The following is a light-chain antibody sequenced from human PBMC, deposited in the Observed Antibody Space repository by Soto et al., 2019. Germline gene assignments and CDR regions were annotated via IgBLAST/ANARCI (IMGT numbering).Light chain of an antibody. Sequence: QSVLTQPASVSGSPGQSITISCTGTSSDVGAYNYVSWYQHYPGKAPKLIIYEVINRPSGVSNRFSGSKSGDTASLTISGLQAQDEADYYCYSYTPRSTWVFGGGTKLTVL. CDR1: SSDVGAYNY. J-gene: IGLJ3*02. V-gene: IGLV2-14*01. CDR3: YSYTPRSTWV. CDR2: EVI.